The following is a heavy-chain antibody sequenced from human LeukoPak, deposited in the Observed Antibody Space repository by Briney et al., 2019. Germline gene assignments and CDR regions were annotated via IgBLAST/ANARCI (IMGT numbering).Heavy chain of an antibody. D-gene: IGHD5-24*01. CDR1: GFTIEDYA. V-gene: IGHV3-9*01. Sequence: GGSLRLSCAASGFTIEDYAMHWVRQAPGKGLEWVSGISWNSGSIGYADSVKGRFTISRDNAKNSLYLQMNSLRAEDTALYYCARGWLQFQSDAFDIWGQGTMVTVSS. CDR2: ISWNSGSI. J-gene: IGHJ3*02. CDR3: ARGWLQFQSDAFDI.